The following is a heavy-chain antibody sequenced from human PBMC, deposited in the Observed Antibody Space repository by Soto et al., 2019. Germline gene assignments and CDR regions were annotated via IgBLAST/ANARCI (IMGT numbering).Heavy chain of an antibody. CDR3: ARGGDLNNWFDP. V-gene: IGHV3-74*01. Sequence: EVQLVESGGGLVQPGGSLRLSWAASGFTFSSYWMHLVRQAPGKGLVWVSRINSDGSSTSYADSVKGRFTISRDNAKNTLYLQMNSLRAEDTAVYYCARGGDLNNWFDPWGQGTLVTVSS. CDR2: INSDGSST. J-gene: IGHJ5*02. CDR1: GFTFSSYW. D-gene: IGHD3-3*01.